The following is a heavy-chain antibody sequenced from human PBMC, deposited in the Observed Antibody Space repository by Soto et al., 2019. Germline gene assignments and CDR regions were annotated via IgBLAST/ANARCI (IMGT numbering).Heavy chain of an antibody. CDR1: GGSISSYY. J-gene: IGHJ5*02. D-gene: IGHD6-13*01. CDR2: IYYSGST. V-gene: IGHV4-59*01. Sequence: SETLSLTCTVSGGSISSYYWSWIRQPPGKGLEWIGYIYYSGSTNYNPSLKSRVTISVDTSKNQFSLKLSSVTAADTAVYYCARVAAAGNWFDPWGQGTLVTVSS. CDR3: ARVAAAGNWFDP.